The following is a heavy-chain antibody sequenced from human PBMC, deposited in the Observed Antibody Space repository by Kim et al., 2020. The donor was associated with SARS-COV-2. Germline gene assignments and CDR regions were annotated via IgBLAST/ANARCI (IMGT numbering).Heavy chain of an antibody. V-gene: IGHV4-39*01. CDR2: IYYSGST. D-gene: IGHD3-3*01. Sequence: SETLSLTCTVSGGSISSSSYYWGWIRQPPGKGLEWIGSIYYSGSTYYNPSLKSRVTISVDTSKNQFSLKLSSVTAADTAVYYCARSLGAGPSTIFGVVIIPYAFDIWGQGTMVTVSS. CDR1: GGSISSSSYY. J-gene: IGHJ3*02. CDR3: ARSLGAGPSTIFGVVIIPYAFDI.